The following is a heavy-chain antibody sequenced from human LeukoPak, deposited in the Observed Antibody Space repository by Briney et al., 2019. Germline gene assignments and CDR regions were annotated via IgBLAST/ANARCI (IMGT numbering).Heavy chain of an antibody. CDR2: IYYSGST. CDR3: ASGETTVSAFDP. J-gene: IGHJ5*02. Sequence: SETLSLTCTVSGGSISSGGYSWSWIRQHPGKGLERIGYIYYSGSTYYNPSLKSRVTISVDTSKNQFSLKLSSVTAADTAVYYCASGETTVSAFDPWGQGTLVTVSS. CDR1: GGSISSGGYS. D-gene: IGHD4-17*01. V-gene: IGHV4-31*03.